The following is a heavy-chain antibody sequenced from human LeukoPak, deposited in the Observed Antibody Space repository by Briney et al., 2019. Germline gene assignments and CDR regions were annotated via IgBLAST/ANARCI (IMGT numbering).Heavy chain of an antibody. Sequence: SETLSLTCTVSGGSISSYYWNWIRQPPGKGLEWIGHIHYSGSTNYNPSLKSRVTISLDTSKNQFSLNLSSVTAADTAVYYCARGFTYSYFDYWGQGTLVTVSS. CDR2: IHYSGST. CDR3: ARGFTYSYFDY. D-gene: IGHD1-26*01. V-gene: IGHV4-59*01. J-gene: IGHJ4*02. CDR1: GGSISSYY.